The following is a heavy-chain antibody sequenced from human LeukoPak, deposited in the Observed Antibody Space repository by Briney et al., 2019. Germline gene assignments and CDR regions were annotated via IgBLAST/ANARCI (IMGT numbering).Heavy chain of an antibody. Sequence: PGGSLRLSCSASGFTFSDYAMTWVRQAPGKGLEWVGFIRSKAYGGTTEYAASVKGRFTISRDDSKSIAYLQMNSLKTEDTAVYYCALIVVVVSTMDYWGQGTLVTVSS. V-gene: IGHV3-49*04. CDR3: ALIVVVVSTMDY. D-gene: IGHD2-15*01. CDR1: GFTFSDYA. CDR2: IRSKAYGGTT. J-gene: IGHJ4*02.